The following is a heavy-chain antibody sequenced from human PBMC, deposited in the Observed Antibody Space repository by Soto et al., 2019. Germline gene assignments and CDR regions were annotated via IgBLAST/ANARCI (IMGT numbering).Heavy chain of an antibody. D-gene: IGHD2-15*01. CDR1: GGSISSVDYY. J-gene: IGHJ4*02. CDR3: ARSSYSXIAVTQFDS. CDR2: VYYSGST. Sequence: SETLSLTCAVSGGSISSVDYYWSWIRQPPGKGLEWIGYVYYSGSTNYNPSLKSRVTISIDRSEKQFSLNLRSVAAGDTAVYYCARSSYSXIAVTQFDSWGQGTLVTVSS. V-gene: IGHV4-61*08.